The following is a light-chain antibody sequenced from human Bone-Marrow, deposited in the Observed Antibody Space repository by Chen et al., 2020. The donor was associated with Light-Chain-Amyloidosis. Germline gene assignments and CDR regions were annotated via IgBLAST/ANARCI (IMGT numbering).Light chain of an antibody. CDR3: HSADSRGTYEVI. V-gene: IGLV3-25*03. J-gene: IGLJ2*01. CDR1: DLPTKY. CDR2: RDT. Sequence: SYELTQPHSVSVSTGQTARITCSGDDLPTKYAYWYQQKPGQAPVLVIHRDTERPSGISERFAGSSSGSTATLTIGGGQTEDEADYHCHSADSRGTYEVIFGGGTKLTGL.